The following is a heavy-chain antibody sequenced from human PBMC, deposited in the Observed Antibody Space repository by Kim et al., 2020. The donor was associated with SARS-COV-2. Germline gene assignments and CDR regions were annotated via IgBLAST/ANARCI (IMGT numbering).Heavy chain of an antibody. V-gene: IGHV3-66*02. CDR1: GFTVSSNY. Sequence: GGSLRLSCAASGFTVSSNYMSWVRQAPGKGLEWVSVIYSGGSTYYADSVKGRFTISRDNSKNTLYLQMNSLRAEDTAVYYCARDRRFRNYYGSGSYYIPHEPSYGMDVWGQGTTVTVSS. CDR2: IYSGGST. J-gene: IGHJ6*02. CDR3: ARDRRFRNYYGSGSYYIPHEPSYGMDV. D-gene: IGHD3-10*01.